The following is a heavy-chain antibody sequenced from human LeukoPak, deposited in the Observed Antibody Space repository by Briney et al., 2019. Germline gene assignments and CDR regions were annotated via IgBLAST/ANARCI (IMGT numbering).Heavy chain of an antibody. CDR3: ARENRGAVAGPYFDY. CDR2: IYYSGST. D-gene: IGHD6-19*01. J-gene: IGHJ4*02. CDR1: GGSISSYY. V-gene: IGHV4-59*01. Sequence: SETLSLTCTVSGGSISSYYWSWIRQPPGKGLEWIGYIYYSGSTNYNPSLKSRVTISVDTSKNQFSLKLSSVTAADTAVYYCARENRGAVAGPYFDYWGQGTLVTVSS.